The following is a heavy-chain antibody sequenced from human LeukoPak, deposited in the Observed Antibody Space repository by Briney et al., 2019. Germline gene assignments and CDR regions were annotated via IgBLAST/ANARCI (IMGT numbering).Heavy chain of an antibody. CDR3: ARVIAAAGWVGDYYYYGMDV. J-gene: IGHJ6*02. CDR2: ISYDGSNK. Sequence: GGSLRLSCAASGFTFSSYAMHWVRQAPGKGLEWVAVISYDGSNKYYADSVKGRFTISRDNSKNTLYLQMNSLRAEDTAVYYCARVIAAAGWVGDYYYYGMDVWGQGTTVTVSS. D-gene: IGHD6-13*01. V-gene: IGHV3-30-3*01. CDR1: GFTFSSYA.